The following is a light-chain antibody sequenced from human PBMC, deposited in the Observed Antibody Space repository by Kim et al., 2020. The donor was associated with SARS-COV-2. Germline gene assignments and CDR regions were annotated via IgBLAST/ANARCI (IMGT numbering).Light chain of an antibody. J-gene: IGLJ2*01. CDR2: QDT. V-gene: IGLV3-1*01. Sequence: SYELTQPPSVSVSPGKTASITCAGDKLGDKYACWYQQKPGQSPVLVIYQDTKRPSGIPERFSGSNSGNTATLTISGTQAVDEADYYCQAWDSSTEVFGVG. CDR1: KLGDKY. CDR3: QAWDSSTEV.